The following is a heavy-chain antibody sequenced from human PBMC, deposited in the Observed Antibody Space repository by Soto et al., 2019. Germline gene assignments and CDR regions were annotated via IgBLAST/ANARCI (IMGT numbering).Heavy chain of an antibody. CDR1: GGSFSGYV. J-gene: IGHJ3*02. Sequence: QVQLVQSGAEVKKPGSSVKVSCMTSGGSFSGYVFTWVRQAPGQGLEWMGRIIPVHNITNCAESLQDRVTISADTSSSTTYMELSTLRSDDTAVYFCGRAKSIFGIVTDVYDIWGQGTMVIVSS. CDR3: GRAKSIFGIVTDVYDI. V-gene: IGHV1-69*04. D-gene: IGHD3-3*01. CDR2: IIPVHNIT.